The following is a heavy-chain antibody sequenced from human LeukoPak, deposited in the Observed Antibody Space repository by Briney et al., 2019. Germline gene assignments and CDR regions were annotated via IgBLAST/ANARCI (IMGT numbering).Heavy chain of an antibody. CDR3: VREGSYFDY. CDR2: ISSSSSYI. CDR1: GFTFSSYS. J-gene: IGHJ4*02. Sequence: GGSLRLSCAASGFTFSSYSMNWVRQAPGKGLEWVSSISSSSSYIYYADSVKGRFTLSRDNANNLLFLQMNSLRAEDTALYYCVREGSYFDYWGQGIVVTVSS. V-gene: IGHV3-21*01.